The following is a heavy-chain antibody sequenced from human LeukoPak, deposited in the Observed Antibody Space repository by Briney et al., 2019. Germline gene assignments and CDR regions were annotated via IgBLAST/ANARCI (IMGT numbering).Heavy chain of an antibody. J-gene: IGHJ4*02. D-gene: IGHD3-22*01. Sequence: GASVTVSCTASGGTFGSYAISWVRQPPGQGLEWMGGIIPIFGTANYSQKFQGRVTITADESTSTAYMELSSLRSEDTAVYYCARVGSHDYYDSSGRFDYWGRGTLVTVSS. CDR1: GGTFGSYA. CDR2: IIPIFGTA. CDR3: ARVGSHDYYDSSGRFDY. V-gene: IGHV1-69*13.